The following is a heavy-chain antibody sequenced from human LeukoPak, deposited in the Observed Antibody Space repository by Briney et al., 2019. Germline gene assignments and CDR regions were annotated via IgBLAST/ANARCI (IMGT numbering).Heavy chain of an antibody. CDR1: GFTVSSNY. V-gene: IGHV3-53*04. D-gene: IGHD3-3*01. J-gene: IGHJ3*02. Sequence: GGSLRLSCAASGFTVSSNYMSWVRQAPGKGLEWVSVIYSGGSTYYADSVKGRFTISRHNSKNTLYLQMNSLRAADTAVYYCATIRAKRFGEDAFDSWGKGTMVTVSS. CDR3: ATIRAKRFGEDAFDS. CDR2: IYSGGST.